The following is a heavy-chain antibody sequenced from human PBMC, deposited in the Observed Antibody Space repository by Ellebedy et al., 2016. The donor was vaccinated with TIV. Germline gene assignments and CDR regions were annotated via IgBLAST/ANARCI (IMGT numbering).Heavy chain of an antibody. V-gene: IGHV3-7*01. D-gene: IGHD3-3*01. CDR1: GFTFSSYW. Sequence: GESLKISXAASGFTFSSYWMSWVRQAPGKGLEWVANIKQDGSEKYYVDSVKGRFTISRDNAKNSLYLQMNSLRAEDTAVYYCARDKGDDFWSGYYTLFDYWGQGTLVTVSS. CDR3: ARDKGDDFWSGYYTLFDY. CDR2: IKQDGSEK. J-gene: IGHJ4*02.